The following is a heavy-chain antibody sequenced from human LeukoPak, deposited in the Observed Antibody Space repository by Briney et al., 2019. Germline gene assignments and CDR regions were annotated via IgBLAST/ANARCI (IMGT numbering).Heavy chain of an antibody. D-gene: IGHD5-18*01. CDR1: GYSFTSYW. Sequence: GESLKISRKGSGYSFTSYWIGWVRQMPGKGLGWMGIIYPGDSDTRYSPSFQGQVTISADKSISTAYLQWSSLKASDTAMYYCARHVSLDTAMGYYFDYWGQGTLVTVSS. J-gene: IGHJ4*02. CDR3: ARHVSLDTAMGYYFDY. CDR2: IYPGDSDT. V-gene: IGHV5-51*01.